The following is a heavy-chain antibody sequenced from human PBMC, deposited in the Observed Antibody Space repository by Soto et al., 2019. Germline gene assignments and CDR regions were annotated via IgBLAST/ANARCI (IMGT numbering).Heavy chain of an antibody. V-gene: IGHV1-18*01. Sequence: ASVKVSCKSSGYTFMNYGISWVRQAPGQGPEWVGWISPDKVNTYYAQNLQGRVTVTTDTSTSTVYMELRSLTYDDTAVYYCATTGGDCTPGVCYHYWGQGTLVTVSS. CDR1: GYTFMNYG. J-gene: IGHJ4*02. D-gene: IGHD2-8*01. CDR3: ATTGGDCTPGVCYHY. CDR2: ISPDKVNT.